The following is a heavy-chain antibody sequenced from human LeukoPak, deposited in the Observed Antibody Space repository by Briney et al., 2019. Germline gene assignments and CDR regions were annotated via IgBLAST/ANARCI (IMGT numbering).Heavy chain of an antibody. CDR3: AKEPYSSGWYGVYFLDY. V-gene: IGHV3-23*01. CDR1: GFTFSSYA. CDR2: ISSSGSST. J-gene: IGHJ4*02. Sequence: GGSLRLSCAASGFTFSSYAMSWVRQAPGKGLEWVSPISSSGSSTYYADSVKGRFTISRDNSKNTLYLQMNSVRAEGTAVYYCAKEPYSSGWYGVYFLDYWGQGTLVSVSS. D-gene: IGHD6-19*01.